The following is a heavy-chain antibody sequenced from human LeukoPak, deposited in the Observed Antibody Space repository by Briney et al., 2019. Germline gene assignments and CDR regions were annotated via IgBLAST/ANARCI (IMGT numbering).Heavy chain of an antibody. V-gene: IGHV3-49*04. CDR2: IRSKTYGGTI. D-gene: IGHD6-19*01. CDR1: GITFSSHG. J-gene: IGHJ4*02. CDR3: TRGPPSGWTYYFDY. Sequence: GGSLRLSCAASGITFSSHGMHWVRQAPGKGLEWVGLIRSKTYGGTIEYAASVKGRFTISRDDSKSIAHLQMNSLKTEDTAVYYCTRGPPSGWTYYFDYWGQGTLVTVFS.